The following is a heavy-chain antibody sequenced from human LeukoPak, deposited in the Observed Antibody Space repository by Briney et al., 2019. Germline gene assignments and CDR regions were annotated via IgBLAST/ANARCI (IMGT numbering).Heavy chain of an antibody. J-gene: IGHJ3*02. D-gene: IGHD2-15*01. CDR3: ARLGGASDI. Sequence: SETLSLTCTVSGGSISSSNYYWGWIRQPPGKGLEWIGSIYYSGSAYYNPSLKSRVTISVDTSKNQFSLKLSSVTAADTAVYYCARLGGASDIWGQGTMVTVSS. CDR2: IYYSGSA. CDR1: GGSISSSNYY. V-gene: IGHV4-39*01.